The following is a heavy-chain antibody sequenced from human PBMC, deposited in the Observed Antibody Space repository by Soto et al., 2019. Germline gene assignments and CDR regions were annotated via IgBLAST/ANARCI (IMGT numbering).Heavy chain of an antibody. D-gene: IGHD5-18*01. Sequence: QVQLVQSGAEVKKPESSVKVSCKAPGGTFSTYAISWVRQAPGQGLEWMGGIIPMFGTANYAQRFQDRVTITAAESTSTGYMELSSLISEDTAVYFCASGIQLWLRRISNGCSGWGQGTLVTVSS. CDR1: GGTFSTYA. J-gene: IGHJ4*02. CDR2: IIPMFGTA. V-gene: IGHV1-69*12. CDR3: ASGIQLWLRRISNGCSG.